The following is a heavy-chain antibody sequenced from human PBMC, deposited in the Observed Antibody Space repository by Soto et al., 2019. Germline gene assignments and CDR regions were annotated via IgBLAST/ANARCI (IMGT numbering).Heavy chain of an antibody. CDR3: ARGETCWSTSCYSVFDS. CDR2: INSDGSST. D-gene: IGHD2-2*01. J-gene: IGHJ4*02. V-gene: IGHV3-74*01. Sequence: EVQLVESGGGLVQPGGSLRLSCAASGFTFSSYWMHWVRQVPGKGLVWVSRINSDGSSTTYADSVKGRFTISRDNAENTLYLQMNGLRAEDTGVYYCARGETCWSTSCYSVFDSWGQGTLVTVSS. CDR1: GFTFSSYW.